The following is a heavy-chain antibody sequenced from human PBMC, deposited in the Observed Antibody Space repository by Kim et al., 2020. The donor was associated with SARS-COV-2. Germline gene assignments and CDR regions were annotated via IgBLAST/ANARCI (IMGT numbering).Heavy chain of an antibody. Sequence: SETLSLTCAVFGGSIRSYYWNWIRQPPGKGLEWIGYVYNNRSTYYTPSLKGRATISLEMSKSQISLKLKSVTAADTAVYDCARGGYDFWSGYSYYYLYL. CDR1: GGSIRSYY. J-gene: IGHJ6*03. CDR3: ARGGYDFWSGYSYYYLYL. CDR2: VYNNRST. V-gene: IGHV4-59*01. D-gene: IGHD3-3*01.